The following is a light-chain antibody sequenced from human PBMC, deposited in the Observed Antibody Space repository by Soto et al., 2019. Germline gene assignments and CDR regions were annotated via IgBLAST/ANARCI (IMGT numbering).Light chain of an antibody. CDR2: LGS. Sequence: DIVMTQSPLSLPVTPGEPASISCRSSQSLLHSNGYNYLDWYLQKPGQSPQLLIYLGSNRASGVPDRCSGSGSGKDFTLKISRVEAEDVGVYYCMQALQTPYTFGQGTKLEI. J-gene: IGKJ2*01. CDR1: QSLLHSNGYNY. V-gene: IGKV2-28*01. CDR3: MQALQTPYT.